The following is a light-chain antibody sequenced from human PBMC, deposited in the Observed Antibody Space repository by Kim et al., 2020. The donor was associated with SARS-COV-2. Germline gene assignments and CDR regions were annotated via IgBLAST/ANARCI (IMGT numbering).Light chain of an antibody. Sequence: PGQSITISCTGTSSDVGGYNYVSWYQQHPGKAPKLMIYDVTHRPSWVSNRFSGSKSGNTASLIISGLQAEDEADYYCSSYTSSDILFGGGTQLTVL. CDR3: SSYTSSDIL. CDR2: DVT. CDR1: SSDVGGYNY. V-gene: IGLV2-14*03. J-gene: IGLJ2*01.